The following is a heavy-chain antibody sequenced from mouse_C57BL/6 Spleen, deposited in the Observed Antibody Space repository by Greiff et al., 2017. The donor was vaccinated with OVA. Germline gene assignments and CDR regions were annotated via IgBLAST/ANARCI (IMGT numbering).Heavy chain of an antibody. J-gene: IGHJ3*01. CDR2: IYPGSGST. V-gene: IGHV1-55*01. CDR1: GYTFTSYW. CDR3: ARRGYYGPWFAY. D-gene: IGHD1-1*01. Sequence: QVQLQQPGAELVKPGASVKMSCKASGYTFTSYWITWVKQRPGQGLEWIGDIYPGSGSTNYNEKFKSKATLTVDTSSSTAYMQLSSLTSEDSAVYYCARRGYYGPWFAYWGQGTLVTVSA.